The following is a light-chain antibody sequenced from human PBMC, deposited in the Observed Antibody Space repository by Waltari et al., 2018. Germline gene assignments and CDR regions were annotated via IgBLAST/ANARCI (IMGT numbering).Light chain of an antibody. CDR2: DAS. Sequence: EIVLTQYPGTLSLSPGERATLSCRASPSVSRNLAWYQQKPGQAPRPLINDASSRATGIPDRFSGSGSGTDFSLTISRLEPEDFAVYYCQKYGTLPATFGQGTKVEIK. V-gene: IGKV3-20*01. CDR3: QKYGTLPAT. J-gene: IGKJ1*01. CDR1: PSVSRN.